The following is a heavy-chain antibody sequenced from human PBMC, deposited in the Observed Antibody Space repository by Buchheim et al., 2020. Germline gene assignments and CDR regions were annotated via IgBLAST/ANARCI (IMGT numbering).Heavy chain of an antibody. J-gene: IGHJ4*02. Sequence: EVQLLESGGGLVQPGGSLRLSCAASGFTFSSYAMSWVRQAPGKGLEWVSAISGSGGSTYYADSVKGRFTISRDNSKNTPYLQMNSLRAEDTAVYYCAKAPPQSGSYYPNTYFDYWGQGTL. CDR1: GFTFSSYA. D-gene: IGHD1-26*01. V-gene: IGHV3-23*01. CDR3: AKAPPQSGSYYPNTYFDY. CDR2: ISGSGGST.